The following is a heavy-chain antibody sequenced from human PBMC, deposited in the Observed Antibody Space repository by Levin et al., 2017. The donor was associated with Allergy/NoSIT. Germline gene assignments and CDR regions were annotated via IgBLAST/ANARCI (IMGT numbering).Heavy chain of an antibody. Sequence: SETLSLTCAVYGGSFSGYYWSWIRQPPGKGLEWIGEINHSGSTNYNPSLKSRVTISVDTSKNQFSLKLSSVTAADTAVYYCARGRAQRVPAAPKHYYYYMDVWGKGTTVTVSS. J-gene: IGHJ6*03. CDR3: ARGRAQRVPAAPKHYYYYMDV. D-gene: IGHD2-2*01. V-gene: IGHV4-34*01. CDR2: INHSGST. CDR1: GGSFSGYY.